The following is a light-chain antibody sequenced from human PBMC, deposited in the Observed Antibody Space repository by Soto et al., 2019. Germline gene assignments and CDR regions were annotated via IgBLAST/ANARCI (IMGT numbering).Light chain of an antibody. Sequence: DIQMTQSPSSLSASVGDRVIITCRASQGISNYLAWYQQKPGKVPKLLIYAASTLQSGGPSRFSGSGSGTDFTLTITSLQPEDVARYYCQNYNNAPFTFSGGTNVEIK. V-gene: IGKV1-27*01. CDR1: QGISNY. J-gene: IGKJ4*01. CDR3: QNYNNAPFT. CDR2: AAS.